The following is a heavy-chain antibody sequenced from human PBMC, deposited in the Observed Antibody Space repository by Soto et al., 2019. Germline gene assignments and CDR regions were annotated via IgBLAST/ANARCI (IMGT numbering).Heavy chain of an antibody. CDR3: AHSPGYVTGGNWFDP. D-gene: IGHD5-12*01. J-gene: IGHJ5*02. CDR1: GFSLTTGVS. V-gene: IGHV2-5*02. Sequence: QINLKESGPPLVKTTQTLTLTCSFSGFSLTTGVSVNWIRQPPGKALAWLALIYWDDDTRYSPSLRSRLYITKDIYKDQVALTVTNADPADTATHVCAHSPGYVTGGNWFDPRGEGILVTVSS. CDR2: IYWDDDT.